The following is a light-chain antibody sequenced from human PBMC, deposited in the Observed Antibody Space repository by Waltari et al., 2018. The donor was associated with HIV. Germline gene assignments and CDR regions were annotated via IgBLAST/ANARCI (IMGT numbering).Light chain of an antibody. Sequence: QSVLTQPPSASGTPGQRVTMSCSGSSSNIGMTSVNWYQQLPGTAPKLLIYRDKPRPCGVPDRFAGSKSGTSGSLDSSWLQSEDEAVYYCASWEDSLNGVVFGGGTKLTVL. CDR1: SSNIGMTS. V-gene: IGLV1-44*01. J-gene: IGLJ2*01. CDR3: ASWEDSLNGVV. CDR2: RDK.